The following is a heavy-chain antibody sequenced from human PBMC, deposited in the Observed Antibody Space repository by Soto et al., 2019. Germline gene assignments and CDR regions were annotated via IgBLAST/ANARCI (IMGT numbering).Heavy chain of an antibody. Sequence: EVQLLESGGGLVQPGGSLKPSFAPPGFPFRSKAMSGVPRAPGKGLGWVSAISGSGGSTYYADSAEGRFTISRDNSKSTLFLQMSSLRADDTAIYYCAKRYWYDASGLWDYWGQGTLVTVSS. V-gene: IGHV3-23*01. D-gene: IGHD3-22*01. J-gene: IGHJ4*02. CDR1: GFPFRSKA. CDR3: AKRYWYDASGLWDY. CDR2: ISGSGGST.